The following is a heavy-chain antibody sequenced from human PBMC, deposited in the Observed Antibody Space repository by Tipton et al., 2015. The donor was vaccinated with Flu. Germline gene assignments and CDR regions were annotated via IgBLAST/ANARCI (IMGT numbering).Heavy chain of an antibody. CDR3: ARGGYYDSSGQYGMDV. CDR1: GYTFTGYY. CDR2: INPNSGGT. V-gene: IGHV1-2*06. D-gene: IGHD3-22*01. Sequence: QMQLVQSGAEVKKPGASVKVSCMASGYTFTGYYMHWVRQAPGQGLEWMGRINPNSGGTNYAQKFQGRVTMTRDTSISTAYMELSRLRSDDTAVYYCARGGYYDSSGQYGMDVWGQGTTVTVSS. J-gene: IGHJ6*02.